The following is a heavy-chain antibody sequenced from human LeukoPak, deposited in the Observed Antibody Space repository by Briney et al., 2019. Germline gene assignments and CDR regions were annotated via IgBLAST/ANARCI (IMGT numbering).Heavy chain of an antibody. D-gene: IGHD2-2*01. J-gene: IGHJ6*03. Sequence: SETLSLTCTVSGGSITSYYWSWIRQSPGKGLEWIGYIYNSGSTNYNPSLRSRVTISVDTSKNQFSLNLNSVTAADSACYYCARGDFCSSSNCYLRPMDVWGKGTTVTVSS. CDR1: GGSITSYY. CDR3: ARGDFCSSSNCYLRPMDV. V-gene: IGHV4-59*01. CDR2: IYNSGST.